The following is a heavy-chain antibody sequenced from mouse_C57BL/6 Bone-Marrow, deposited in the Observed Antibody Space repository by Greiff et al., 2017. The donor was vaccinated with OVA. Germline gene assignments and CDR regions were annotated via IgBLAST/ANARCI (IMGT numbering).Heavy chain of an antibody. Sequence: QVQLQQPGAELVKPGASVKLSCKASGYTFTSYWMHWVKQRAGRGLGWIGRIDPNSGGTKYNEKFKSKATLTVDKPSSTAYMQLSSLTSEDSAVYYCARDGSSPLYAMDYWGQGTSVTVSS. J-gene: IGHJ4*01. CDR1: GYTFTSYW. CDR3: ARDGSSPLYAMDY. CDR2: IDPNSGGT. D-gene: IGHD1-1*01. V-gene: IGHV1-72*01.